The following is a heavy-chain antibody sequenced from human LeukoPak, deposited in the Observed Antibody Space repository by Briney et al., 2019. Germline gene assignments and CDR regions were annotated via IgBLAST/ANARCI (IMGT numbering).Heavy chain of an antibody. J-gene: IGHJ4*02. CDR1: GVSFSGYY. CDR3: ARESENYYFDY. Sequence: SETLSLTCAVYGVSFSGYYWSWIRQPPGKGLEWIGEINHSGSTNYNPSLKSRVTISVDTSKNQFSLKLSSVTAADTAVYYCARESENYYFDYWGQGTLVTVSS. CDR2: INHSGST. V-gene: IGHV4-34*01.